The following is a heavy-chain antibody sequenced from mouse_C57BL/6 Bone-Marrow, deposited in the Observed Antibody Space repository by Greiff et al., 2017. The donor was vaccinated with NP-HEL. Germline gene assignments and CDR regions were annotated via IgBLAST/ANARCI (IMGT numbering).Heavy chain of an antibody. CDR2: IHPSDSDT. Sequence: QVQLQQPGAELVKPGASVKVSCKASGYTFTSYWMHWVKQRPGQGLEWIGRIHPSDSDTNYNQKFKGKATLTVDKSSSTAYMQLSSLISEDSAVYYCAMEIYYDYDVGFAYWGQGTLVTVSA. D-gene: IGHD2-4*01. CDR3: AMEIYYDYDVGFAY. V-gene: IGHV1-74*01. CDR1: GYTFTSYW. J-gene: IGHJ3*01.